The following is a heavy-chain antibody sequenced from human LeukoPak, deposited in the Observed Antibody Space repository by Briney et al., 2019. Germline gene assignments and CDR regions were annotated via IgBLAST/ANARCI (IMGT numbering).Heavy chain of an antibody. CDR3: VRKNSGLNPFDY. V-gene: IGHV3-23*01. CDR1: GFTFSDSP. D-gene: IGHD1-7*01. CDR2: ISGSSGDT. J-gene: IGHJ4*02. Sequence: PGGSLRLSCAASGFTFSDSPMSWVRQVPGKGLEWVSGISGSSGDTPYADSVKGRFTISRDNSKNKVYLQMNSLRAEDTAIYYCVRKNSGLNPFDYWGQGTLVTVSS.